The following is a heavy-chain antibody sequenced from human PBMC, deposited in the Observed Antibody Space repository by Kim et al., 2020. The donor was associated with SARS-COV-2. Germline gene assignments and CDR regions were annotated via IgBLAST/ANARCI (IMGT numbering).Heavy chain of an antibody. V-gene: IGHV4-39*01. Sequence: SETLSLTCTVSGGSISSSSYYWGWIRQPPGKGLEWIGSIYYSGSTYYNPSLKSRVTISVDTSKNQFSLKLSSVTAADTAVYYCARSTAQLAFYYWGQGT. CDR1: GGSISSSSYY. CDR2: IYYSGST. D-gene: IGHD6-13*01. J-gene: IGHJ4*02. CDR3: ARSTAQLAFYY.